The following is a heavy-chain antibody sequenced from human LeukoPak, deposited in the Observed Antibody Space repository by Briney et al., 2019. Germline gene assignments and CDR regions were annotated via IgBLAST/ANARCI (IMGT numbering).Heavy chain of an antibody. CDR1: GYTFTGYY. CDR3: ARDPVYYDISGYNDAFDI. Sequence: ASVKVSCKASGYTFTGYYMHWVRQAPGQGLEWMGLINPNSGGTNYAQKFQGRVTMTRDTSISTAHMELSRLRSDDTAVYYCARDPVYYDISGYNDAFDIWGQGTMVTVSS. V-gene: IGHV1-2*06. CDR2: INPNSGGT. D-gene: IGHD3-22*01. J-gene: IGHJ3*02.